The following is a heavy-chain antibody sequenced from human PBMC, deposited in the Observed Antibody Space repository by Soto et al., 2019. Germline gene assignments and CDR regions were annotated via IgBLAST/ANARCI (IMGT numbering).Heavy chain of an antibody. J-gene: IGHJ4*02. D-gene: IGHD6-19*01. CDR2: IYYSGST. CDR1: GGSISSGGYY. CDR3: ARRYSSGFDY. Sequence: SETLSLTCTVSGGSISSGGYYWSWIRQHPGKGLEWIGYIYYSGSTKYNPSLKSRVTISVDTSKNQFSLNLSSVTAADTAVYYCARRYSSGFDYWGQGTLVTVSS. V-gene: IGHV4-61*08.